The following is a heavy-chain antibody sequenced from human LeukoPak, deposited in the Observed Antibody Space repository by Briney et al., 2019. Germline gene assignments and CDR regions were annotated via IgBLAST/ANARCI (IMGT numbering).Heavy chain of an antibody. J-gene: IGHJ4*02. V-gene: IGHV4-59*08. CDR1: GGSISSYY. CDR2: IYYSGST. Sequence: SETLSLTCSVSGGSISSYYWSWIRQPPGKGLEWIGYIYYSGSTYYNPSLKSRVTISVDTSKNQFSLKLSSVTAADTAVYYCARGKKNGPPKYYFDYWGQGTLVPVSS. D-gene: IGHD1-1*01. CDR3: ARGKKNGPPKYYFDY.